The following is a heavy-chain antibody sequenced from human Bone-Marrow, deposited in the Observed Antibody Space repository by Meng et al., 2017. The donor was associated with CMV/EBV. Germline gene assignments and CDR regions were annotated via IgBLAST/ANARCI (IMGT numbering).Heavy chain of an antibody. J-gene: IGHJ4*02. CDR2: IYYSGST. V-gene: IGHV4-59*01. Sequence: SETLSLTCAVYGGSFSGYYWSWIRQPPGKGLEWIGYIYYSGSTNYNPSLKSRVTISVDTSKNQFSLKLSSVTAVDTAVYYCARVLGGYNRRVFDYWGQGTLVTVSS. CDR1: GGSFSGYY. D-gene: IGHD5-24*01. CDR3: ARVLGGYNRRVFDY.